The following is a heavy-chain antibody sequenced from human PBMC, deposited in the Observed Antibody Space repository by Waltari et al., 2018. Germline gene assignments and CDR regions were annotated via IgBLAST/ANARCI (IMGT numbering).Heavy chain of an antibody. CDR2: ISGNNGHT. CDR3: ARERHRLMEEGYLMALDP. V-gene: IGHV1-18*01. D-gene: IGHD2-21*01. CDR1: GYTLSDYG. J-gene: IGHJ5*02. Sequence: QVQLVQPGAEVKKPGASVKVSCKASGYTLSDYGISWVRQAPGQGLEWMGWISGNNGHTNHAQRFQGRLIMTEDTAATTVYMELTYLTSDDTAVYYCARERHRLMEEGYLMALDPWGQGTLVTVSS.